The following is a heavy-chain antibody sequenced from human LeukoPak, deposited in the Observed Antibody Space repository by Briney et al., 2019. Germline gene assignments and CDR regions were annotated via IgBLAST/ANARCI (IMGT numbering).Heavy chain of an antibody. J-gene: IGHJ4*02. CDR2: ITSDSRGI. V-gene: IGHV3-23*01. CDR1: GFTYSHYG. Sequence: GGTLRLSCVASGFTYSHYGMNWVRQAPGKGLEWVSGITSDSRGIYYADSVKGRFTISRDNSKNTLYLQMNSLRAEDTAVYYCARWPGDYWGQGTLVTVSS. CDR3: ARWPGDY. D-gene: IGHD2-15*01.